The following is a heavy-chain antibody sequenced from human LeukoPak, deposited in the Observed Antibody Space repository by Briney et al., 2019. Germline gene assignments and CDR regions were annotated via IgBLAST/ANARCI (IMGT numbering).Heavy chain of an antibody. D-gene: IGHD2-8*01. CDR3: AKDRCSNGIGCYYYYMDV. CDR1: GFTFSSYG. J-gene: IGHJ6*03. V-gene: IGHV3-30*02. Sequence: PGGSLRLSCAASGFTFSSYGMHWVRQAPGKGLEWVAYIQNGGSNEQYADSVKGRFSISRDSSKNILYLQMNSLRAEDTAVYYCAKDRCSNGIGCYYYYMDVWGKGTTVTISS. CDR2: IQNGGSNE.